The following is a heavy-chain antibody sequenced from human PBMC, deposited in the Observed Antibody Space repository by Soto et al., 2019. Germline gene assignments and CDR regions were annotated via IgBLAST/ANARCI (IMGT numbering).Heavy chain of an antibody. CDR3: VGITGTKNAFDI. Sequence: GASVKVSCKASGGTFSSYAISWVRQAPGQGLEWMGGIIPIFGTANYAQKFQGRVTITADESTSTAYMELSSLRSEDTAVYYCVGITGTKNAFDIWGQGTMVTVS. CDR2: IIPIFGTA. CDR1: GGTFSSYA. V-gene: IGHV1-69*13. D-gene: IGHD1-20*01. J-gene: IGHJ3*02.